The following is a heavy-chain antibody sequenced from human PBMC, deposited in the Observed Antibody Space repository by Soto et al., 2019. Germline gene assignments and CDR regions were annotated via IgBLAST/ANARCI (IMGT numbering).Heavy chain of an antibody. CDR3: ARDRCTNGVCYAPSDY. CDR1: GFTFSTYA. Sequence: GGSLRLSCATSGFTFSTYAMHWVRQATGKGLEYVSAISSNGRSTYYANSVKGRFTISRDNSKNTLYLQMDSLRAEDMAVYYCARDRCTNGVCYAPSDYWGQGTLVTVSS. D-gene: IGHD2-8*01. J-gene: IGHJ4*02. CDR2: ISSNGRST. V-gene: IGHV3-64*01.